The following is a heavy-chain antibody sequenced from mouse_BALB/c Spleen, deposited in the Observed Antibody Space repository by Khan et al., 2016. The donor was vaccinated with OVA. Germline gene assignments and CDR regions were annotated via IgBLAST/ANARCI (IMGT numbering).Heavy chain of an antibody. CDR3: ARYDYDDWLPY. Sequence: QIQLVQSGPELKKPGETVKISCKASGYIFTNYGMNWVKQAPGKGLKWMGWINTYTGEPTYADDFKGRFAFSLEISASTAYLQINNLKNEDMATYFCARYDYDDWLPYWGQGTLVTVSA. CDR2: INTYTGEP. J-gene: IGHJ3*01. CDR1: GYIFTNYG. D-gene: IGHD2-4*01. V-gene: IGHV9-1*02.